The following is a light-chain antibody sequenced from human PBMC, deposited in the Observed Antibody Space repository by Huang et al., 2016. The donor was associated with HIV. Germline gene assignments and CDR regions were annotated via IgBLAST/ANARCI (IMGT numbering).Light chain of an antibody. J-gene: IGKJ2*01. Sequence: VMMAQSPLSLSVTLGQPAAISCMSNQSLVHSDGNTYLNWFHQRPGRSPRRLIYRVSNRDSGGPDRFSGSGSGTTFTLQIGRVETEDIGLYFCMQGTHWPGAFGQGTNLEI. CDR2: RVS. CDR1: QSLVHSDGNTY. CDR3: MQGTHWPGA. V-gene: IGKV2-30*02.